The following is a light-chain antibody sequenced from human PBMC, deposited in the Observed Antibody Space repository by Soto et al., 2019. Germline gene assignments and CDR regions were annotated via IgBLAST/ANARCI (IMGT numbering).Light chain of an antibody. CDR2: DVT. CDR3: CSYAGGSSLI. CDR1: SSDVGGYNY. J-gene: IGLJ2*01. V-gene: IGLV2-11*01. Sequence: QSALTQPRSVSGSPGQSVTISCTGTSSDVGGYNYVTWYQQYPVKPPKLLIYDVTKRPSGVPDRFSGSKSGNTASLTISGLQAEDEADYYCCSYAGGSSLIFGGGTQLTVL.